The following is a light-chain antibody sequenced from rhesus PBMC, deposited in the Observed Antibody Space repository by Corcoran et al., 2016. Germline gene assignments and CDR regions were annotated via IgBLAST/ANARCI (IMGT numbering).Light chain of an antibody. CDR3: QQHNSYPRT. CDR1: QGISSY. CDR2: AAS. J-gene: IGKJ1*01. V-gene: IGKV1-25*01. Sequence: DIQMTQSPSSLSASVGDRVTITCRASQGISSYLAWYQQQPGKAPKLLIYAASTLKSGVTSRFSGSGSGTDFTLPISSLQPEDFATYDCQQHNSYPRTFGQGTKVEIK.